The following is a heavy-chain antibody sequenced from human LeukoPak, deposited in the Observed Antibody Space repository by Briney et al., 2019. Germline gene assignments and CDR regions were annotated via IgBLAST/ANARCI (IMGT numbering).Heavy chain of an antibody. Sequence: PGGSLRLSWAASGXTVSSNYMSWVRRAPGKGLEWVSIIYRGGSTNYADSVKGRFTISRDTSKNTLYLQMNSLRAEDTAVYYCARLSANSSAYFFDYWGQGILVTVSS. CDR3: ARLSANSSAYFFDY. V-gene: IGHV3-66*04. CDR1: GXTVSSNY. J-gene: IGHJ4*02. D-gene: IGHD3-22*01. CDR2: IYRGGST.